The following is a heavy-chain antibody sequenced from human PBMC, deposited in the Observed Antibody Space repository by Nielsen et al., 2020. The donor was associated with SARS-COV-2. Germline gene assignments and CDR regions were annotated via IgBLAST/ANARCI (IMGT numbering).Heavy chain of an antibody. Sequence: SETLSLTCAVSGGSISSSNWWSWVRQPPGKGLEWIGEIYHSGSTNYNPSLKSRVTISVDKSKNQFSLKLSSVTAADTAVYYCARYPGIAVAGMGLGFDYWGQGTLVTVSS. CDR3: ARYPGIAVAGMGLGFDY. D-gene: IGHD6-19*01. J-gene: IGHJ4*02. CDR1: GGSISSSNW. CDR2: IYHSGST. V-gene: IGHV4-4*02.